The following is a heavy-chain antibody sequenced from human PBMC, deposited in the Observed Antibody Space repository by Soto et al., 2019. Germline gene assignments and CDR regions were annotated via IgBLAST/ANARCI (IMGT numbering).Heavy chain of an antibody. J-gene: IGHJ6*02. CDR1: GFTFSSYG. CDR2: IWYDGSNK. V-gene: IGHV3-33*01. D-gene: IGHD1-26*01. Sequence: PGGSLRLSCAASGFTFSSYGMHWVRQAPGKGLEWVAVIWYDGSNKYYADSVKGRFTISRDNSKNTLYLQMNSLRAEDTAVYYCARDSGDIIVGAMGGTDVWGQGTTVTVSS. CDR3: ARDSGDIIVGAMGGTDV.